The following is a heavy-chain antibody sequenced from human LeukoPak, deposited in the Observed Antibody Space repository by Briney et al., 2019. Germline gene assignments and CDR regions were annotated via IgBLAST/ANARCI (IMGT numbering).Heavy chain of an antibody. D-gene: IGHD3-22*01. V-gene: IGHV5-51*01. CDR3: ARLLYYYDSSGYYYAPKAFDI. Sequence: GESLKISCRASGYSFTKYWIGWVRQMPGKGLEWMGVIYPGDSDTRYSPSFQGQVIISADKSVNTAYLQWSSLKVSDTAMYYCARLLYYYDSSGYYYAPKAFDIWGQGTMVTVSS. CDR2: IYPGDSDT. J-gene: IGHJ3*02. CDR1: GYSFTKYW.